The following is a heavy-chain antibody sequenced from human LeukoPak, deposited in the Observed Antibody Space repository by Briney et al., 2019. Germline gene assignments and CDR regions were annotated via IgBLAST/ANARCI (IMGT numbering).Heavy chain of an antibody. V-gene: IGHV3-21*01. Sequence: GGSLRLSCAASGFTFSSYSMNWVRQAPGKGLEWVSSISSSSSYIYYADSVKGRFTISRDNAKNSLYLQMNSLRAEDTAVYYCARGTRYPEYYFDYWGQGTLVTVSS. D-gene: IGHD1-1*01. CDR1: GFTFSSYS. CDR2: ISSSSSYI. J-gene: IGHJ4*02. CDR3: ARGTRYPEYYFDY.